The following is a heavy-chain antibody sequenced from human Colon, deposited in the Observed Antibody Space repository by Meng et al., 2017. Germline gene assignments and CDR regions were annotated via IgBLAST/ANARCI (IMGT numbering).Heavy chain of an antibody. Sequence: QGQVVGSGGGVVQPGRSLGLSCAASGFTFSSDAMHWVRQAPGKGLEWVAVISYDGSNKYYADSVKGRFTISRDNSKNTLYLQMNSLRAEDTAVYYCARDRWELLPFDYWGQGTLVTVSS. J-gene: IGHJ4*02. D-gene: IGHD1-26*01. V-gene: IGHV3-30*04. CDR2: ISYDGSNK. CDR3: ARDRWELLPFDY. CDR1: GFTFSSDA.